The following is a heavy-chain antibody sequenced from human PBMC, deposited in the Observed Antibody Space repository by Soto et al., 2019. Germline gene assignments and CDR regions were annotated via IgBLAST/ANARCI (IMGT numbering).Heavy chain of an antibody. V-gene: IGHV3-23*01. CDR3: AKVLYTHDYGATENDY. CDR1: GFTFSSYA. D-gene: IGHD4-17*01. Sequence: GGSLRLSCAASGFTFSSYAMSWVRQAPGKGLEWVSAISGSGGSTYYADSVKGRFTISRDNSKNTLYLQMNSLRAEDTAVYYCAKVLYTHDYGATENDYWGQGTLVTVSS. CDR2: ISGSGGST. J-gene: IGHJ4*02.